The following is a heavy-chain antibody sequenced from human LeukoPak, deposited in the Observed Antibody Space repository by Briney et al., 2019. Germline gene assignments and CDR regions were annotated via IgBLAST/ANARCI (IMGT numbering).Heavy chain of an antibody. CDR2: INPNSGGT. V-gene: IGHV1-2*06. CDR3: ARDQAEGTRTTSFGKDY. D-gene: IGHD1-7*01. J-gene: IGHJ4*02. Sequence: ASVTVSCTASGYTFTVYYMHWVRQAPGQGLEWMGRINPNSGGTNYAQKFQGRVTMTRDTSISTAYMELSRLRSEDTAVYYCARDQAEGTRTTSFGKDYWGQGTLVTVSS. CDR1: GYTFTVYY.